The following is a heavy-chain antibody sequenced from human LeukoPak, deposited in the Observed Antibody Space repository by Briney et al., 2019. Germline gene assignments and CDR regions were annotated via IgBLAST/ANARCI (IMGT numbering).Heavy chain of an antibody. CDR3: AREWGWDIVVVPAARHFDY. J-gene: IGHJ4*02. D-gene: IGHD2-2*01. CDR1: GGTFSSYT. CDR2: IIPILGIA. V-gene: IGHV1-69*04. Sequence: SVKVSCKASGGTFSSYTISWVRQAPGQGLERMGRIIPILGIANYAQKFQGRVTITADKSTSTAYMELSSLRSEDTAVYYCAREWGWDIVVVPAARHFDYWGQGTLVTVSS.